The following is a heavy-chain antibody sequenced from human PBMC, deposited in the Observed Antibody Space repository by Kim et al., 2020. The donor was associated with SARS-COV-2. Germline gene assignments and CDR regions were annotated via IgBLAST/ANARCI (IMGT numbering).Heavy chain of an antibody. CDR3: AKGLTMIVVEGAFDI. Sequence: GGSLRLSCAASGFTFDDYAMHWVRQAPGKGLEWVSGISWNSGSIGYADSVKGRFTISRDNAKNSLYLQMNSLRAEDTALYYCAKGLTMIVVEGAFDIWGQGTMVTVSS. CDR2: ISWNSGSI. V-gene: IGHV3-9*01. D-gene: IGHD3-22*01. CDR1: GFTFDDYA. J-gene: IGHJ3*02.